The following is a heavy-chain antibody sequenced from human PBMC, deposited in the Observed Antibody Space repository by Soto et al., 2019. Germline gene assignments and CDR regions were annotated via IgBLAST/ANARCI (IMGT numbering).Heavy chain of an antibody. D-gene: IGHD6-13*01. CDR1: GGSISSYY. CDR3: ARPKTIGAAAGKGWFDP. J-gene: IGHJ5*02. V-gene: IGHV4-59*08. Sequence: SETLSLTCTVSGGSISSYYWSWIRQPPGKGLEWIGYIYYSGSTNYNPSLKSRVAISVDTSKNQFSLKLTSVTAADTAMYYCARPKTIGAAAGKGWFDPWGQGTLVTVSS. CDR2: IYYSGST.